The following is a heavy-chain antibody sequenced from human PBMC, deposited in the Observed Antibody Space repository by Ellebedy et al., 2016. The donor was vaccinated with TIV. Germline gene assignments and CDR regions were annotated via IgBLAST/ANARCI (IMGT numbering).Heavy chain of an antibody. CDR2: IRNKAKGYTT. V-gene: IGHV3-72*01. Sequence: GESLKISXAASGFTFSDHYMDWVRQAPGKGLEWVARIRNKAKGYTTEYAASVKGRFTISRDDSKSSLYLQMNSLKTEDTAVYYCAKDQVSDYVWGSYLGAFDIWGQGTMVTVSS. CDR3: AKDQVSDYVWGSYLGAFDI. D-gene: IGHD3-16*02. CDR1: GFTFSDHY. J-gene: IGHJ3*02.